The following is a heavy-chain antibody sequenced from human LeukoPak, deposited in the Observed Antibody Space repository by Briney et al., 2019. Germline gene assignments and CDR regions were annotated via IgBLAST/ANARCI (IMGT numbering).Heavy chain of an antibody. CDR1: GYTFTGYY. CDR3: ARDPQSRSGDAFDI. CDR2: INPNSGGT. J-gene: IGHJ3*02. Sequence: ASVKVSCKASGYTFTGYYMHWVRQAPGQGLEWMGWINPNSGGTNYAQKFQGRVTMTRDASISTAYMELSRLRSDDTAVYYCARDPQSRSGDAFDIWGQGTMVTVSS. V-gene: IGHV1-2*02.